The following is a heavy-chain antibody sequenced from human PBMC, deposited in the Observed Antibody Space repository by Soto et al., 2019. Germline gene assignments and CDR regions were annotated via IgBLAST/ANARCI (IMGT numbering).Heavy chain of an antibody. Sequence: ASVEVCCKAPGDTLTYSYLYWVRQAPGQGLEWLGWINPNNGDTNYAQKFRGRVTMTRDTSNNTVYMELTRLTSVDTAVYFCARMVVPTTYFDSWGQGTPVTVSS. J-gene: IGHJ4*02. D-gene: IGHD3-22*01. CDR3: ARMVVPTTYFDS. CDR1: GDTLTYSY. V-gene: IGHV1-2*02. CDR2: INPNNGDT.